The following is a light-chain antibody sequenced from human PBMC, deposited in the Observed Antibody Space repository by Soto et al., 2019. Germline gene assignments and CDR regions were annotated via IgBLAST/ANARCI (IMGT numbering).Light chain of an antibody. V-gene: IGKV3-20*01. Sequence: EIVLTQSPGTLSLSPGESATLSCKASQSVTNNQFPCFRQKPGQAPRLLIWGASNSGTGIPFRFRGSGSGTAFTLTISSVEPEDFVVFDFYQYCSTAPTFGQAT. J-gene: IGKJ1*01. CDR1: QSVTNNQ. CDR3: YQYCSTAPT. CDR2: GAS.